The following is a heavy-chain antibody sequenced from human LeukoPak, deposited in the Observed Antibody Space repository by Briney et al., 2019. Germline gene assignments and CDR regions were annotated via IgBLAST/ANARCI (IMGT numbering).Heavy chain of an antibody. J-gene: IGHJ4*02. Sequence: GESLKISXKGSGYRFTSYWIGWVHQRPGKGLEGMGLIYPGDSDTIYSPSFQGQVTISADKSINTAYLQWSSLKASDTAMYYCARWYYGGNYNFDYWGQGTLVTVSS. D-gene: IGHD4/OR15-4a*01. CDR3: ARWYYGGNYNFDY. CDR2: IYPGDSDT. CDR1: GYRFTSYW. V-gene: IGHV5-51*07.